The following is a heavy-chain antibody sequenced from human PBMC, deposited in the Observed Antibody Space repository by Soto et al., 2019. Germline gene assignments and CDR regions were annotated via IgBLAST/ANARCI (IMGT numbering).Heavy chain of an antibody. CDR3: ARSVFP. CDR2: INHSGSA. J-gene: IGHJ5*02. V-gene: IGHV4-34*01. CDR1: GGSLSSYY. Sequence: SDTLSLTCTVSGGSLSSYYWSWIRQPPGKGLEWIGEINHSGSANYNPSLKSRVTISVHTSNSQFSLELSSVTAADTAVYYCARSVFPWGRGTLVTVSS.